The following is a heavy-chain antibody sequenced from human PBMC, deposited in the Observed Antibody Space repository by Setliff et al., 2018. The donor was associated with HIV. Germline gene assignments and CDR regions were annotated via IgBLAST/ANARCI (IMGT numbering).Heavy chain of an antibody. CDR3: ARDLEYYYGSGSYGVFDY. CDR1: GGSISSHY. CDR2: IYYSGST. D-gene: IGHD3-10*01. J-gene: IGHJ4*02. Sequence: PSETLSLTCTVSGGSISSHYWSWIRQPPGKGLEWIGYIYYSGSTNYNPSLKSRVTISVDTSKKQFSLRLSSVTAADTAVYYCARDLEYYYGSGSYGVFDYWGQGTLVTVSS. V-gene: IGHV4-59*11.